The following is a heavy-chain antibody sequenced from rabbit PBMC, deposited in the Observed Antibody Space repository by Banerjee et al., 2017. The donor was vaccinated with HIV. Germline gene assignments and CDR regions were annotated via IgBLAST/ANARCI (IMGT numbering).Heavy chain of an antibody. CDR2: IYTGSSGST. CDR3: ARDLTGVIGWNFNL. J-gene: IGHJ4*01. CDR1: GFSFSNKYV. Sequence: QSLEESGGDLVKPEGSLTLTCTASGFSFSNKYVMCWVRQAPGKGLEWIGHIYTGSSGSTYYASWAKGRFTISKTSSTTVTLQMTSLTAADTATYFCARDLTGVIGWNFNLWGQGTLVTVS. V-gene: IGHV1S40*01. D-gene: IGHD1-1*01.